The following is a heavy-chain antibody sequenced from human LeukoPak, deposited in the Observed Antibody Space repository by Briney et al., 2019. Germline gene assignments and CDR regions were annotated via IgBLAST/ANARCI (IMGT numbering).Heavy chain of an antibody. Sequence: GGSLRLSCVASGFTFNDYWVSWVRQAPGRGLEWVVNINQDGSEKYYVDSLRGRFTSSRDNAKNSLYLQMNSLRAEDTAVYYCARSSWGSSTNSWGQGTLVTVSS. D-gene: IGHD3-16*01. CDR3: ARSSWGSSTNS. J-gene: IGHJ4*02. CDR2: INQDGSEK. CDR1: GFTFNDYW. V-gene: IGHV3-7*01.